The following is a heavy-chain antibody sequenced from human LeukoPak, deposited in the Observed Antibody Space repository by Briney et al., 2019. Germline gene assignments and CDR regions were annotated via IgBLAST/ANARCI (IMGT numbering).Heavy chain of an antibody. Sequence: GGSLRLSCAASGFTFSSHGMHWVRQAPGKGLEWVAFIRYVGSNTYYADSVRGRFNISRENSENTLYLQMNSLRADDTAVYFCAKDQFIYCCNGDCYPFDYWGQGTLVTVSS. V-gene: IGHV3-30*02. J-gene: IGHJ4*02. CDR2: IRYVGSNT. D-gene: IGHD2-21*01. CDR1: GFTFSSHG. CDR3: AKDQFIYCCNGDCYPFDY.